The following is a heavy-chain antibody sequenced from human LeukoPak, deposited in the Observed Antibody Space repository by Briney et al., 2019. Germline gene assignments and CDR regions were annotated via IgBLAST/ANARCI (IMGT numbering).Heavy chain of an antibody. Sequence: SETLSLTCTVSGGSISSYYWSWIRQPPGKGLEWIGYIYYSGSTNYNPPLKSRVTISVDTSKNQFSLKLSSVTAADTAVYYCARGGREAARHFDYWGQGTLVTVSS. CDR1: GGSISSYY. V-gene: IGHV4-59*01. CDR2: IYYSGST. CDR3: ARGGREAARHFDY. D-gene: IGHD6-6*01. J-gene: IGHJ4*02.